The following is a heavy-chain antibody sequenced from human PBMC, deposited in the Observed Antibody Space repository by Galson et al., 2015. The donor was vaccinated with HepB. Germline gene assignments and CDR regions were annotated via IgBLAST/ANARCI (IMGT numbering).Heavy chain of an antibody. CDR1: SGSISGYY. J-gene: IGHJ5*02. D-gene: IGHD6-19*01. V-gene: IGHV4-59*08. Sequence: LTCTVSSGSISGYYWSWIRQPPGTGLEWIAYIHYSGRTNYNPSLKGRLTISVDTSKNLFSLKLSSVTAADTAVYYCARLIAVAGTDDWFDPWGQGILVTVSS. CDR3: ARLIAVAGTDDWFDP. CDR2: IHYSGRT.